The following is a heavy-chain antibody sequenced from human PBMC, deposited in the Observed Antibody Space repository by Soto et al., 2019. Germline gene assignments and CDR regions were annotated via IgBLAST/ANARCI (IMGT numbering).Heavy chain of an antibody. Sequence: QVHLVQSGAEVKRPGSSVRVSCRASGGTFYTYAFTWVRQAPGQGLEWMGGITPMIGTTKYAQKFHGRVTFSADGSASTAHKELSHPRSDDTALYYFARSGSVMTRVFGLWGQGTLITVSS. CDR1: GGTFYTYA. J-gene: IGHJ4*02. CDR2: ITPMIGTT. CDR3: ARSGSVMTRVFGL. V-gene: IGHV1-69*01. D-gene: IGHD3-3*01.